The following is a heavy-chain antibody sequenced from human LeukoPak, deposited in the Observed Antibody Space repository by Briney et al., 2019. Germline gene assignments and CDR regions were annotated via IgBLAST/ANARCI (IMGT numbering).Heavy chain of an antibody. Sequence: GGSLRLSCAASGFIFSKYWMSWVRQAPGKGQERVANIKQDGTEKYYLDSVKGRFTISRDNAKNSLYLHMDSLRAEDTAVHYCATSWDYWGQGTLVTVSS. CDR3: ATSWDY. CDR2: IKQDGTEK. CDR1: GFIFSKYW. J-gene: IGHJ4*02. V-gene: IGHV3-7*01.